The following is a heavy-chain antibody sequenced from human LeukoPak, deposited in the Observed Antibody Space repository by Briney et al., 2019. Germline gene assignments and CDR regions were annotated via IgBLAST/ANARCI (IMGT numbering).Heavy chain of an antibody. J-gene: IGHJ5*02. V-gene: IGHV1-2*02. CDR2: INPNSGGT. Sequence: ASXKVSCKASGYTFTGYYMHWVRQAPGQGIEWMGWINPNSGGTNYAQKFQGRVTMTRDTSISTAYMELSRLRSDDTAVYYCARERDGSKEFDPWGQGTLVTVSS. D-gene: IGHD4-23*01. CDR3: ARERDGSKEFDP. CDR1: GYTFTGYY.